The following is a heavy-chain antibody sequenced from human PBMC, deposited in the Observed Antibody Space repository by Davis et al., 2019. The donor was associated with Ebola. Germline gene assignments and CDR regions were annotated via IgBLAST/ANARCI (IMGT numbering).Heavy chain of an antibody. J-gene: IGHJ5*02. D-gene: IGHD3-22*01. CDR1: GYTFTSYG. Sequence: SVKVSCKASGYTFTSYGISWVRQAPGQGLEWMGRIIPILGIANYAQKFQGRVTITADKSTSTAYMELSSLRSEDTAVYYCADDSSGYYPFNWFDPWGQGTLVTVSS. CDR3: ADDSSGYYPFNWFDP. CDR2: IIPILGIA. V-gene: IGHV1-69*04.